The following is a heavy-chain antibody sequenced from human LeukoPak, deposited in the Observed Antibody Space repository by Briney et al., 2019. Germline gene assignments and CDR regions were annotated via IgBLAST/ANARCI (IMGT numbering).Heavy chain of an antibody. D-gene: IGHD3-22*01. Sequence: GAAVTVSCKGSGYTFIGYYVHGVRQAPGQGVEGMGWINHQSAGTNYAQKFQGRVTINRERSIKTVYMELTGLRPADTALYYCSRAGPDDSPGYYSEHWGQGTLVTVSS. CDR2: INHQSAGT. J-gene: IGHJ4*02. CDR1: GYTFIGYY. V-gene: IGHV1-2*02. CDR3: SRAGPDDSPGYYSEH.